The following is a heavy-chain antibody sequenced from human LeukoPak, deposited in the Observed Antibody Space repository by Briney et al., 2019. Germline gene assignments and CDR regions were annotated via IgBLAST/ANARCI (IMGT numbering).Heavy chain of an antibody. V-gene: IGHV3-66*01. Sequence: GGSLRLSCAVSGLTFSTYAMSWVRQAPGKGLEWVSVIYSGGSTYYADSVKGRFTISRDNSKNTLYLQMNNLRVEDTAVYYCARDRSWFDPWGQGTPVTVSS. CDR2: IYSGGST. CDR3: ARDRSWFDP. CDR1: GLTFSTYA. D-gene: IGHD6-19*01. J-gene: IGHJ5*02.